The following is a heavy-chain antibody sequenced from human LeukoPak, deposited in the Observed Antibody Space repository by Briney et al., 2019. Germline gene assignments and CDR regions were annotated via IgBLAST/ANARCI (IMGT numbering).Heavy chain of an antibody. D-gene: IGHD3-9*01. CDR3: ARETYDILTGYYKLSWFDP. V-gene: IGHV1-18*01. J-gene: IGHJ5*02. CDR1: GYTFTSYG. CDR2: ISAYNGNT. Sequence: ASVTVSCKASGYTFTSYGISWVRQAPGQGLEWMGWISAYNGNTNYAQKLQGRVTMTTDTSTSTDYMELRSLRSDDTAVYYCARETYDILTGYYKLSWFDPWGQGTLVTVSS.